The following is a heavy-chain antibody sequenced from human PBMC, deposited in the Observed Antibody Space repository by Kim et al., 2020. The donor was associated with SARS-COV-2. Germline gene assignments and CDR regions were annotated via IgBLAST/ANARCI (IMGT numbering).Heavy chain of an antibody. CDR3: ARRIAAAGTSGWFDP. J-gene: IGHJ5*02. CDR2: IDPSDSYT. V-gene: IGHV5-10-1*01. CDR1: GYSFTSYW. Sequence: GESLKISCKGSGYSFTSYWISWVRQMPGKGLEWMGRIDPSDSYTNYSPSFQGHVTISADKSISTAYLQWSSLKASDTAMYYCARRIAAAGTSGWFDPWGQGTLVTVSS. D-gene: IGHD6-13*01.